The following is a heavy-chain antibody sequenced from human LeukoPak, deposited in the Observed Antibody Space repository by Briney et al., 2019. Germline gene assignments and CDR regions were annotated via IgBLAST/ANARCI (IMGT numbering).Heavy chain of an antibody. CDR1: GFTFSSYS. CDR3: ARHAEWRYATDV. Sequence: GGSLRLSCAASGFTFSSYSMNWVRQAPGKGLEWVSYISSSSSTIYYADSVKGRFTISRDNAKNSLYLQMNSLRAEDTAGYYCARHAEWRYATDVWGKGTTVTVSS. CDR2: ISSSSSTI. V-gene: IGHV3-48*01. D-gene: IGHD3-3*01. J-gene: IGHJ6*04.